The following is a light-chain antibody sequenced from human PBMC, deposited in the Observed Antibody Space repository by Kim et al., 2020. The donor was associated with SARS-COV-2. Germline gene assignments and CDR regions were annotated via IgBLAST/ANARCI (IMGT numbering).Light chain of an antibody. J-gene: IGLJ3*02. CDR3: CSYAGSGTEV. Sequence: GQSITISCTGTSSDVGAYNYVSWYQQHPGKAPKLLIYDVTLRPSGVSDRFSGSKSGNTASLTISGLQAEDEADFYGCSYAGSGTEVFGGGTQLTVL. CDR2: DVT. CDR1: SSDVGAYNY. V-gene: IGLV2-14*03.